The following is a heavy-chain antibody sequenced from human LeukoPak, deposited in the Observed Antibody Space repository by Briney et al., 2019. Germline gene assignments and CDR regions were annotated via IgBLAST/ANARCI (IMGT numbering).Heavy chain of an antibody. V-gene: IGHV3-74*01. Sequence: PGGSLRLSCAACGFTFSKYWMLWVRHAPGKGLESVSRINTDGTVTTYADSVKGRFTVSRDNADNTMFLQMNSVRDEDTAVYYCATKQWLAPPPDSWGQGTPVTVSS. CDR1: GFTFSKYW. J-gene: IGHJ4*02. CDR2: INTDGTVT. CDR3: ATKQWLAPPPDS. D-gene: IGHD6-19*01.